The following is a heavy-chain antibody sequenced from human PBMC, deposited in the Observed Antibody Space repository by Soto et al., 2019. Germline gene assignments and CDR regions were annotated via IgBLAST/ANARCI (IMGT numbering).Heavy chain of an antibody. D-gene: IGHD3-3*01. CDR3: AKDPTIFGVVIGWFDP. CDR2: ISYDGSNK. CDR1: GFTFSSYG. J-gene: IGHJ5*02. V-gene: IGHV3-30-3*01. Sequence: SLRLSCAASGFTFSSYGMHWVRQAPGNGLEWVAVISYDGSNKYYADSVKGRFTISRDNSKNTLYLQMNSLRAEDTAVYYCAKDPTIFGVVIGWFDPWGQGTLVTVSS.